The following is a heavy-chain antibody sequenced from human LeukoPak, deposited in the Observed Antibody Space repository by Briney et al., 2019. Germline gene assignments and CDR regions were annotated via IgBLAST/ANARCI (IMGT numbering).Heavy chain of an antibody. J-gene: IGHJ4*02. Sequence: SETLSLTCTVSGGSISSYYWSWIRQPPGKGLEWIGYTYYSGSTNYNPSLKSRVTMSVDTSKNQFSLKLSSVTAADTAVYYCARGLGGLPDYWGQGTLVTVSS. CDR3: ARGLGGLPDY. CDR2: TYYSGST. V-gene: IGHV4-59*01. CDR1: GGSISSYY. D-gene: IGHD3-16*01.